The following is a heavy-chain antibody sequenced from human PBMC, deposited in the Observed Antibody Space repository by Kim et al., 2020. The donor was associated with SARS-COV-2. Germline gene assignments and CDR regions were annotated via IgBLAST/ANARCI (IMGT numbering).Heavy chain of an antibody. CDR1: GFTFTSSA. CDR3: AIKRDNYYDSSGYDY. V-gene: IGHV1-58*02. J-gene: IGHJ4*02. D-gene: IGHD3-22*01. CDR2: IVVGSGNT. Sequence: SVKVSCKASGFTFTSSAMQWVRQARGQRLEWIGWIVVGSGNTNYAQKFQERVTITRDMSTSTAYMELSSLRSEDTAVYYCAIKRDNYYDSSGYDYWGQGTLVTVSS.